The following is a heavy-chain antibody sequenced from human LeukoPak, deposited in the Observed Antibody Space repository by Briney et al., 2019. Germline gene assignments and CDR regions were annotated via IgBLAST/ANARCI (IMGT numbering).Heavy chain of an antibody. CDR3: AKIPVITMIVVAQGFDAFDI. CDR1: GFTISSYG. J-gene: IGHJ3*02. V-gene: IGHV3-30*18. CDR2: ISYDGSNK. D-gene: IGHD3-22*01. Sequence: GGSLRLSCIASGFTISSYGMHWVRQAPGKGLEWVAVISYDGSNKYYADSVKGRFTISRDNSKNTLYLQMNSLRAENTAVYYCAKIPVITMIVVAQGFDAFDIWGQGTMVTVSS.